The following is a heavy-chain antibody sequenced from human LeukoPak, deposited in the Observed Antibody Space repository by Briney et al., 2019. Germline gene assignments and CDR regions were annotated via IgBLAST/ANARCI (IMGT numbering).Heavy chain of an antibody. CDR1: GFTFSSYA. D-gene: IGHD3-3*01. J-gene: IGHJ4*02. V-gene: IGHV3-23*01. Sequence: GGSLRLSCAASGFTFSSYAMSWVRQAPGKGLEWVSAISGSGGSTYYADSVKGRFTISRDNSKNTLYLQMNSLRAEDTAVYYCAKGGDDFWSCYSDYWGQGTLVTVSS. CDR2: ISGSGGST. CDR3: AKGGDDFWSCYSDY.